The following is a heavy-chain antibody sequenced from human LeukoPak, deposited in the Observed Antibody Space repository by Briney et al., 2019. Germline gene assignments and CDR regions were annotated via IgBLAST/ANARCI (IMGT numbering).Heavy chain of an antibody. CDR1: GFTVSSNY. D-gene: IGHD3-10*01. Sequence: GGSLRLSCAASGFTVSSNYMSWVRQAPGKGLEWVSAISGSGGSTYYADSVKGRFTISRDNSKNTLYLQMNSLRAEDTAVYYCAKDLDMRGHVYYYYGMDVWGQGTTVTVSS. J-gene: IGHJ6*02. CDR3: AKDLDMRGHVYYYYGMDV. V-gene: IGHV3-23*01. CDR2: ISGSGGST.